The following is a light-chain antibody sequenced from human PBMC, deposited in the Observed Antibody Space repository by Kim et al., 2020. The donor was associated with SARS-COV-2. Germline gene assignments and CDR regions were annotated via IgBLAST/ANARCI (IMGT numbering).Light chain of an antibody. CDR2: DVN. V-gene: IGLV2-14*03. CDR1: SSDFGGYNY. CDR3: SSYTGSGTLV. Sequence: GRSSTSSCTGTSSDFGGYNYVSWYQQYPGKVPKVLIYDVNNRPSGVSNRFSGSKSGNTASLTISGLQAEDEADYYCSSYTGSGTLVFGGGTQLTVL. J-gene: IGLJ2*01.